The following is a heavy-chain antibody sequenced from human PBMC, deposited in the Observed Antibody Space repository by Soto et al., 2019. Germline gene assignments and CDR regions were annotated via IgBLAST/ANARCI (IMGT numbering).Heavy chain of an antibody. CDR1: GYTFINYY. CDR3: ARDLSTCDY. CDR2: FNPTSGST. V-gene: IGHV1-46*01. J-gene: IGHJ4*02. Sequence: QVQLVQSGAEVKKPGASVKLSCKASGYTFINYYIHWVRQAPGQGLEWMGIFNPTSGSTNYAQKFQGRVHLTMDTSTRTVYMELSSLRFGDTDGYYWARDLSTCDYWGQGTLVTVSS. D-gene: IGHD3-16*02.